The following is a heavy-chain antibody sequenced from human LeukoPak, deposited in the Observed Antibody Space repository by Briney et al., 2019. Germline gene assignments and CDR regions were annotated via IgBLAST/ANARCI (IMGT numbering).Heavy chain of an antibody. CDR2: ISGSGGST. CDR3: AKDPAAYYDSSAYKRYFDY. CDR1: GFSFSSYA. V-gene: IGHV3-23*01. J-gene: IGHJ4*02. D-gene: IGHD3-22*01. Sequence: GGSLRLSCAASGFSFSSYAMSWVRQAPGKGLEWVSAISGSGGSTYYADSVKGRFTISRDNSKNTLYLQMNSLRAEDTAVYYCAKDPAAYYDSSAYKRYFDYWGQGTLVTVSS.